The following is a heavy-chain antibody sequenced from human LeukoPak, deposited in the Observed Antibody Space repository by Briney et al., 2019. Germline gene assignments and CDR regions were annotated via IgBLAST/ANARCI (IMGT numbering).Heavy chain of an antibody. J-gene: IGHJ4*02. CDR2: IYYSGST. Sequence: SETLSLTCTVSGGSISSGDYYWSWIRQPPGKGLEWIGYIYYSGSTYYNPSLKSRVTISVDTSKNQFSLKLSSVTAADTAVYYCARVGVEMATGHIRPFDYWGQGTLVTVSS. CDR1: GGSISSGDYY. V-gene: IGHV4-61*08. D-gene: IGHD5-24*01. CDR3: ARVGVEMATGHIRPFDY.